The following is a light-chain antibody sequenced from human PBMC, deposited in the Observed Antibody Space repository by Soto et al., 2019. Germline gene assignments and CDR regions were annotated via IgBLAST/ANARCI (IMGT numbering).Light chain of an antibody. J-gene: IGKJ5*01. CDR2: AAS. Sequence: DIQMTQSPSSLSASVGDRVTINCRAGQSISSYLNWYQQKPGKAPKLLIYAASSLQSGVPSRFSGSGSGTDFTLTISSLQPEDFATYYCQQSYSTPITFGQGTRLEIK. CDR1: QSISSY. V-gene: IGKV1-39*01. CDR3: QQSYSTPIT.